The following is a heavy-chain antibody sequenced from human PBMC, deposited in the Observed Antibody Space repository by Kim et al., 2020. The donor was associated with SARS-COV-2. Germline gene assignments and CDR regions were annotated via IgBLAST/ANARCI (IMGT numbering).Heavy chain of an antibody. CDR2: ISSSGSTI. D-gene: IGHD3-9*01. CDR3: ARDKGDILTGPDAFDI. CDR1: GFTFSDYY. V-gene: IGHV3-11*01. Sequence: GGSLRLSCAASGFTFSDYYMSWIRQAPGKGLEWVSYISSSGSTIYYADSVKGRFTISRDNAKNSLYLQMNSLRAEDTAVYYCARDKGDILTGPDAFDIWGQGTMATVSS. J-gene: IGHJ3*02.